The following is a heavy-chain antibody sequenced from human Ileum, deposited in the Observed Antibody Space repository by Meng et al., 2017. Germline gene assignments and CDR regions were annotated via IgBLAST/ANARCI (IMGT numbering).Heavy chain of an antibody. CDR2: IKSTTHGWTT. V-gene: IGHV3-15*01. Sequence: DVQLMESGGGVVKRWESLRLSCAASGLTFSNGWMTWVRQAPGKGLEWIGQIKSTTHGWTTDYAAPVTGRFIISRDDSKNTLYLQMSSLKTEDTAVYYCTTNRGISWGQGTLVTASS. CDR3: TTNRGIS. CDR1: GLTFSNGW. J-gene: IGHJ5*02.